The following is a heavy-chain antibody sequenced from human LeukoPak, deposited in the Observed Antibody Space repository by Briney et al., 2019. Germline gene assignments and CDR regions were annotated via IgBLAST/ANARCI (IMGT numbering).Heavy chain of an antibody. CDR1: GGSISSYY. CDR2: IYYSGST. J-gene: IGHJ4*02. CDR3: ARVWADYFDY. D-gene: IGHD6-19*01. Sequence: SETLSLTYTVSGGSISSYYWSWIRQPPGKGLEWIGYIYYSGSTNYNPSLKSRVTISVDTSKNQFSLKLSSVTAADTAVYYCARVWADYFDYWGQGTLVTVSS. V-gene: IGHV4-59*01.